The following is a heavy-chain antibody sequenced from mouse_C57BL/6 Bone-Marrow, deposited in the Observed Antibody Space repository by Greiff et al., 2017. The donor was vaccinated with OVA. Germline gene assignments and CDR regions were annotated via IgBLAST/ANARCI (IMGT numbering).Heavy chain of an antibody. CDR2: IDPANGNT. CDR3: ARHIGTTGYAMDY. V-gene: IGHV14-3*01. D-gene: IGHD2-14*01. J-gene: IGHJ4*01. CDR1: GFNIKNTY. Sequence: EVKLVESVAELVRPGASVKLSCTASGFNIKNTYMHWVKQRPEQGLEWIGRIDPANGNTKYAPKFQGKATITADTSSNTAYLQLSSLTSEDTAIYYCARHIGTTGYAMDYWGQGTSVTVSS.